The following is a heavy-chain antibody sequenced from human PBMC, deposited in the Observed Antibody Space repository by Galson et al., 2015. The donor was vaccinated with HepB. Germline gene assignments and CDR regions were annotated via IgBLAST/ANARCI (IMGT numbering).Heavy chain of an antibody. CDR3: AGASYYYDTII. CDR1: GGSISSYY. Sequence: QVQLQESGPGLVKPSETLSLTCTVSGGSISSYYWSWIRQPPGKGLEWIGYIYYSGSTNYNPSLKSRVTISVDTSKNQFSLKLSSVTAADTAVYYCAGASYYYDTIIWGQGTMVTVSS. V-gene: IGHV4-59*01. D-gene: IGHD3-22*01. J-gene: IGHJ3*02. CDR2: IYYSGST.